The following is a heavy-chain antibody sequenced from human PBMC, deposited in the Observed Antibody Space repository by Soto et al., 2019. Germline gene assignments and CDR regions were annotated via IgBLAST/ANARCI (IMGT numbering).Heavy chain of an antibody. Sequence: QVQLVQSGAEVKKPGASVKVSCKASGYTFTSYDINWVRQATGQGLEWMGWMNPNSGNTGYAQKFQGRVPMTRNTSISTAYMELSSLRSEDTAVYYCARDYYDSSGYYYHAPTLYYFDYWGQGSLVTFSS. CDR1: GYTFTSYD. D-gene: IGHD3-22*01. J-gene: IGHJ4*02. V-gene: IGHV1-8*01. CDR2: MNPNSGNT. CDR3: ARDYYDSSGYYYHAPTLYYFDY.